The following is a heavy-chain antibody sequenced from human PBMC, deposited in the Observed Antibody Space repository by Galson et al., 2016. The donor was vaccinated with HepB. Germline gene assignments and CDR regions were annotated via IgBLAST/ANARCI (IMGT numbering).Heavy chain of an antibody. CDR1: GFHFSGST. CDR3: SRSRGGFDS. D-gene: IGHD3-10*01. Sequence: SLRLSCAASGFHFSGSTLHWVRQAPGKGLEWVGRIRSKTYNYATQYAVSVECRFSISRDEAKTTAYLEMNNLKTEDAAMYYCSRSRGGFDSWSQGTLVIVSS. J-gene: IGHJ5*01. CDR2: IRSKTYNYAT. V-gene: IGHV3-73*01.